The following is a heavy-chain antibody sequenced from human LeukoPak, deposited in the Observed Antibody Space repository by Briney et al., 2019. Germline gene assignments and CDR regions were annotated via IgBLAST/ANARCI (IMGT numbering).Heavy chain of an antibody. CDR2: ISWNGGSI. CDR3: APGGDYCSSSSCPS. Sequence: GGSLRLSCAASGFTFDDYAMHWVRQAPGKGLEWVSGISWNGGSIGYADSVKGRFTISRDDSKNSLYLQMNSLKTEDTAVYYCAPGGDYCSSSSCPSWGQGTIVTVSS. J-gene: IGHJ3*01. D-gene: IGHD2-2*01. CDR1: GFTFDDYA. V-gene: IGHV3-9*01.